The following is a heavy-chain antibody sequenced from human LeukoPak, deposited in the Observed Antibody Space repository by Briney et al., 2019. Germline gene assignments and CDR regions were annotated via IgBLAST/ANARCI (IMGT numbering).Heavy chain of an antibody. CDR2: IYTSGGT. CDR1: GGSFSSYY. V-gene: IGHV4-4*09. Sequence: PSETLSLTCTVSGGSFSSYYWTWIRQPPGKGLEWIGYIYTSGGTNYNPSLSSRVTISVDTSKNQFSLILSSMTAADTAVYYCARRHHYYYYMDVWGKGTTVTVSS. CDR3: ARRHHYYYYMDV. J-gene: IGHJ6*03.